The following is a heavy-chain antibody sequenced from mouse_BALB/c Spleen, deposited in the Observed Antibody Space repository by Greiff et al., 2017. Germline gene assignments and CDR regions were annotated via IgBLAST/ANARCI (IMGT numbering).Heavy chain of an antibody. V-gene: IGHV14-1*02. CDR2: IDPENGNT. CDR3: ASWGGY. Sequence: VHVKQSGAELVKPGASVKLSCTASGFNIKDYYMHWVKQRPEQGLEWIGWIDPENGNTIYDPKFQGKASITADTSSNTAYLQLSSLTSEDTAVYYCASWGGYWGQGTTLTVSS. J-gene: IGHJ2*01. CDR1: GFNIKDYY.